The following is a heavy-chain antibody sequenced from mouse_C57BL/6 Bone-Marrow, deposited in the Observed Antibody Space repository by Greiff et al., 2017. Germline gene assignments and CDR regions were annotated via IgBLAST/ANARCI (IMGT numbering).Heavy chain of an antibody. Sequence: QVQLQQSGAELVRPGASVKLSCKASGYTFTDYYINWVKQRPGQGLEWIARIYPGSGNTYYNEKFKGKATLTAEKSSSTAYMQLSSLTSEDSAVYFCARDGYDDGFDYWGQGTTLTVSS. D-gene: IGHD2-2*01. CDR1: GYTFTDYY. CDR2: IYPGSGNT. V-gene: IGHV1-76*01. J-gene: IGHJ2*01. CDR3: ARDGYDDGFDY.